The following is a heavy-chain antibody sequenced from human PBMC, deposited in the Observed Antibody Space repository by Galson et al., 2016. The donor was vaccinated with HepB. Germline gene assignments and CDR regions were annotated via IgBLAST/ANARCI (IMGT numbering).Heavy chain of an antibody. CDR1: GGSISSSNW. Sequence: SETLSLTCDVSGGSISSSNWWSWVRQSPGKGLLWIGEISQSGSPNYNPSLKSRVNMSVDKPKNQFSLRLSSVTAADTAVSYCARTHTDTHYYGMDVGGQGTTVTVSS. J-gene: IGHJ6*02. CDR2: ISQSGSP. CDR3: ARTHTDTHYYGMDV. D-gene: IGHD5-18*01. V-gene: IGHV4/OR15-8*01.